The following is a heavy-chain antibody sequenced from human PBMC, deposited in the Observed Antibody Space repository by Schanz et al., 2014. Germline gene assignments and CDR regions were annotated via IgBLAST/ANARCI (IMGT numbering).Heavy chain of an antibody. CDR3: ASPSGYSDYGTYFDF. CDR1: GFIFSNYG. V-gene: IGHV3-33*01. D-gene: IGHD5-12*01. J-gene: IGHJ4*02. CDR2: IWDDENNK. Sequence: QVQLVESGGGVVQPGGSLRLSCAASGFIFSNYGMHWVRQAPGKGLEWVAVIWDDENNKYYADSVKGRFTMSRDNSKNTLYLQMNSLRAEDTSVYYCASPSGYSDYGTYFDFWGQGTLVTVSS.